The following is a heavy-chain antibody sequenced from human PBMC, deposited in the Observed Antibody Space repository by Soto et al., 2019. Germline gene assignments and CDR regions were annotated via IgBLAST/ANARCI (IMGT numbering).Heavy chain of an antibody. CDR2: IYYSGST. Sequence: PTETLSLTCTVSGGSISSYYWSWIRQPPGKGLEWIGYIYYSGSTNYNPSLKSRVTISVDKAKNQFSLKLSSVTAADTAVYYCARDPVGAPAADSWGQGTLVTVSS. V-gene: IGHV4-59*12. J-gene: IGHJ5*02. CDR1: GGSISSYY. CDR3: ARDPVGAPAADS. D-gene: IGHD1-26*01.